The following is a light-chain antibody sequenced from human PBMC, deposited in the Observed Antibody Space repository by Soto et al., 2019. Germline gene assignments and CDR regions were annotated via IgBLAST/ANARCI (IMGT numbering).Light chain of an antibody. Sequence: DIQMTQSPSTLSASVGDRVTITCRASQTISNWLAWYQQKPGKAPKVLIFDASTLDGGVPSRFSGRRSGTDFTLTTSSLQPSDSATYYCQQSNTYPLNFGGGTKVEI. CDR2: DAS. J-gene: IGKJ4*01. CDR3: QQSNTYPLN. V-gene: IGKV1-5*01. CDR1: QTISNW.